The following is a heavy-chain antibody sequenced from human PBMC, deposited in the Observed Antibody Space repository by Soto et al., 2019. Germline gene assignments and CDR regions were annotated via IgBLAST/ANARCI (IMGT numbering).Heavy chain of an antibody. D-gene: IGHD6-13*01. CDR3: AKSLGGSSWPTYYYYGMDV. CDR1: GYTFTGYY. Sequence: ASVKVSCKASGYTFTGYYMHWVRQAPGQGLEWMGWINPNSGGTNYAQKFQGWVTMTRDTSISTAYMELSRLRSDDTAVYYCAKSLGGSSWPTYYYYGMDVWGQGTTVTV. V-gene: IGHV1-2*04. J-gene: IGHJ6*02. CDR2: INPNSGGT.